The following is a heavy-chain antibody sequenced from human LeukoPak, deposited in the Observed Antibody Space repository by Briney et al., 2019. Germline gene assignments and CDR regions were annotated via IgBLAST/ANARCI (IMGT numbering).Heavy chain of an antibody. J-gene: IGHJ4*02. V-gene: IGHV1-8*03. CDR2: MNPNSGNT. Sequence: ASVKVSCKASGGTFSSYDINWVRQATGQGLEWMGWMNPNSGNTGYAQKFQGRVTITRNTSISTAYMELSSLRSGDTAVYYCARGRSQRFLEWLLWGQGTLVTVSS. CDR3: ARGRSQRFLEWLL. CDR1: GGTFSSYD. D-gene: IGHD3-3*01.